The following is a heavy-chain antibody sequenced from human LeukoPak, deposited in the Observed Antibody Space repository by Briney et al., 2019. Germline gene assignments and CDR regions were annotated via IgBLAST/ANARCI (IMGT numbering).Heavy chain of an antibody. Sequence: ASVKVSCKASGYSFTSYGISWVRQAPGQGLEWMGWISGYKGNTNYAQNLQGRVTMTTDTPTSTAYMELRSLRSDDTAVYYCARWGELLYFDYWGQGTLVTVSS. CDR3: ARWGELLYFDY. V-gene: IGHV1-18*01. CDR1: GYSFTSYG. D-gene: IGHD1-26*01. CDR2: ISGYKGNT. J-gene: IGHJ4*02.